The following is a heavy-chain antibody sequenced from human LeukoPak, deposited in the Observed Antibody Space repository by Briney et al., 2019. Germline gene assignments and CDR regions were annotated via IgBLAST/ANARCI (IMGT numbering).Heavy chain of an antibody. J-gene: IGHJ4*02. Sequence: SETLSLTCAVYGGSFSGYYWSWIRQPPGKGLEWIGYIYYSGTTNYNPSLKSRVTISVDTSKNQFSLKLSSVTAADTAVYYCARGVYIAAAQYAYWGQGTLVTVSS. CDR3: ARGVYIAAAQYAY. CDR1: GGSFSGYY. CDR2: IYYSGTT. V-gene: IGHV4-59*01. D-gene: IGHD6-13*01.